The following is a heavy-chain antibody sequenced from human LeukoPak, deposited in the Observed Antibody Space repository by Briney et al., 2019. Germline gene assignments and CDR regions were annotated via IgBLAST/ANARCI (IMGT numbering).Heavy chain of an antibody. CDR2: IYYSGST. Sequence: SETLSLTCAVYGGSISSYYWSWIRQPPGKGLEWIGYIYYSGSTNYNPSLKSRVTISVDTSKNQFSLKLSSVTAADTAVYYCASRDDYFDYWGQGTLVTVSS. V-gene: IGHV4-59*12. J-gene: IGHJ4*02. CDR3: ASRDDYFDY. CDR1: GGSISSYY.